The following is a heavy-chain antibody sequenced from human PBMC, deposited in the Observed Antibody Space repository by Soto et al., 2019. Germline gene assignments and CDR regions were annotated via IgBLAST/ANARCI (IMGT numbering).Heavy chain of an antibody. D-gene: IGHD3-10*01. CDR2: ISWDEDK. J-gene: IGHJ5*02. V-gene: IGHV2-5*02. CDR3: AHRLRDYGLGRERANAFDP. Sequence: QITLKESGPTLVRPTQTLTLTCTFSGFSLSTPGGGVGWIRQPPGKALEWRALISWDEDKRYSLSLKSRLTITKATAKRAVIVTMAKMLPVDTATYYCAHRLRDYGLGRERANAFDPWGQGTLVTVSS. CDR1: GFSLSTPGGG.